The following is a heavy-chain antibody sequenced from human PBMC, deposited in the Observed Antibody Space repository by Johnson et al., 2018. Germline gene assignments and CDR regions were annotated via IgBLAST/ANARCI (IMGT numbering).Heavy chain of an antibody. D-gene: IGHD5-12*01. CDR1: GGSFSSYA. CDR2: IIPNFGTT. CDR3: ARTHNFGRLATFFVS. J-gene: IGHJ4*02. Sequence: QVQLVQSGADVKKPGSSVKVSCKASGGSFSSYAITWLRQAPGQGLECLGGIIPNFGTTEYAQKFQGRVTITADESTSTVYMALTRLRSQDTAVYYCARTHNFGRLATFFVSWGQGTLVTVSS. V-gene: IGHV1-69*12.